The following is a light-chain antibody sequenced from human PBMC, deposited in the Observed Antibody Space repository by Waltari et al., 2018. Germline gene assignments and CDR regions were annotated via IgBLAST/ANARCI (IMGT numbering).Light chain of an antibody. CDR1: QSISTY. Sequence: DIQMTQSPSSLSASVGARGTITCRASQSISTYLNWYQQKPGKAPKLLICAASILQSGVPSRFSGSGSGTDFTLTISSLQPEDFTTFYCQQSYSSPRTFGQGTKVEIK. CDR3: QQSYSSPRT. J-gene: IGKJ1*01. CDR2: AAS. V-gene: IGKV1-39*01.